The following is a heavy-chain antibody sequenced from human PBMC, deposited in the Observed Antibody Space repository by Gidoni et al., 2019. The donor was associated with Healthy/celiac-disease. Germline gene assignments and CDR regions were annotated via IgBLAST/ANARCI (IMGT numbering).Heavy chain of an antibody. D-gene: IGHD6-13*01. CDR3: AKSSFVRRSSWYPVLDY. V-gene: IGHV3-30*18. CDR2: ISYDGSNK. J-gene: IGHJ4*02. CDR1: GFTSSSYG. Sequence: QVQLVESGGGVVQPGSSLRLSCAASGFTSSSYGMHWVRQAPGKGLEWVAVISYDGSNKYYADSVKGRFTISRDNSKNTLYLQMNSLRAEDTAVYYCAKSSFVRRSSWYPVLDYWGQGTLVTVSS.